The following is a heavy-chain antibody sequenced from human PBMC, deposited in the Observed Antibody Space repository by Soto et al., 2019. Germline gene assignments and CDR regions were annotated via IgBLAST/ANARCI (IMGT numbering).Heavy chain of an antibody. CDR3: AKDRRDIVLMVYAMGYYFDY. CDR1: GFTFSSYA. CDR2: ISGSGCST. J-gene: IGHJ4*02. D-gene: IGHD2-8*01. V-gene: IGHV3-23*01. Sequence: EVQLLESGGGLVQPGGSLRLSCAASGFTFSSYAMSWVRQAPGKGLEWVSAISGSGCSTYYADSVKGRFTISRDNSKNTLYLQMNSLRAEDTAVYYCAKDRRDIVLMVYAMGYYFDYWGQGTLVTVSS.